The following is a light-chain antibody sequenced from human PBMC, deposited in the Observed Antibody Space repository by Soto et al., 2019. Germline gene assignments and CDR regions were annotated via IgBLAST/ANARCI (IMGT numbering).Light chain of an antibody. CDR3: QQYGSSPIT. Sequence: EIVLTQSPATLSVSPGDRATLSCRASESVSSNVAWYQQKPGQTPRLLIYGASTRATGVPPRFSGSRSGTDFTLTIGRLEPEDFAVYYCQQYGSSPITFGHGTRLEIK. CDR1: ESVSSN. V-gene: IGKV3-20*01. J-gene: IGKJ5*01. CDR2: GAS.